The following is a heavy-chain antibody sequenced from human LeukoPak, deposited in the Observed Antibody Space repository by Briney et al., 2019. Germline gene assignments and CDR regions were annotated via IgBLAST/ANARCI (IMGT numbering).Heavy chain of an antibody. J-gene: IGHJ4*02. CDR1: GFTFSCYD. D-gene: IGHD1-26*01. Sequence: GGSLRLSCAASGFTFSCYDMHWVRQATGKGLEWVSAIGVAANTFYSGSVKGRFTISRENAKNSLYLLMTSLRAEDTAVYYCARQNTPHGNFDYWGQGTLVTVSS. CDR3: ARQNTPHGNFDY. V-gene: IGHV3-13*01. CDR2: IGVAANT.